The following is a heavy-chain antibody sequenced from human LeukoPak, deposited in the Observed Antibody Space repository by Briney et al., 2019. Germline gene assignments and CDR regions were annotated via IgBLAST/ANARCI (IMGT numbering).Heavy chain of an antibody. J-gene: IGHJ4*02. Sequence: SVKVSCKASGGTFSSYAISWVRQAPGQGLEWMGGIIPIFGTANYAQKFQGRVTITTDESTSTAYMELSSLRSEDTAVYYCARGVPSLKWLRFDYWGQGTLVTVSS. V-gene: IGHV1-69*05. CDR2: IIPIFGTA. D-gene: IGHD5-12*01. CDR1: GGTFSSYA. CDR3: ARGVPSLKWLRFDY.